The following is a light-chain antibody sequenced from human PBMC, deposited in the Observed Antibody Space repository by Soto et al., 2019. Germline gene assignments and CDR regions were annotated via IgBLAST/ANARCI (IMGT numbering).Light chain of an antibody. CDR2: RSS. V-gene: IGKV1-5*03. CDR1: QDLDKW. CDR3: QQYSSYWT. Sequence: IVMSQSPSSLSASVGDRVTITCRASQDLDKWLALYQQKPGKAPKLLIYRSSTLKQGVPSRLSGFGSGTEYILTINDLQPDDCATYYCQQYSSYWTFGQGTMVEIK. J-gene: IGKJ1*01.